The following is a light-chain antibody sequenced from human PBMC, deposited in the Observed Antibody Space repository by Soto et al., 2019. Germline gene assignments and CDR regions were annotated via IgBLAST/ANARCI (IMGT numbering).Light chain of an antibody. CDR2: GNS. J-gene: IGLJ1*01. V-gene: IGLV1-40*01. CDR3: QSYDSSLSVSYV. Sequence: QSVLTQPPSVSGAPGQRVTISCTGSSSIIGAGYDVHWYQQLPGTAPKLLIYGNSNRPSGVPDRFSGSKSGTSASLAITGLQAEDEADYYCQSYDSSLSVSYVFGTGTKLTVL. CDR1: SSIIGAGYD.